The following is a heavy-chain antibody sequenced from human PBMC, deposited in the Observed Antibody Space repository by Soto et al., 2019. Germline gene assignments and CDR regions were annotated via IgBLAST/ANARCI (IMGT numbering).Heavy chain of an antibody. CDR3: ARDDSTGGFDF. CDR2: ISYSGST. Sequence: SSETLSLTCTVSGDSIGRFYWSWIRQPPGKGLEWLGYISYSGSTNYSPALRSRVTISADTSKNQFSLKLNAVTAADTAVYYCARDDSTGGFDFWGQGALVTVSS. D-gene: IGHD6-19*01. CDR1: GDSIGRFY. J-gene: IGHJ4*02. V-gene: IGHV4-59*01.